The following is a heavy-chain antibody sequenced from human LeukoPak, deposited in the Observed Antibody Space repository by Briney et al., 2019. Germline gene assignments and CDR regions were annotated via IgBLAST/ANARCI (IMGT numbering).Heavy chain of an antibody. V-gene: IGHV3-23*01. CDR1: GFTFSDYA. J-gene: IGHJ4*02. CDR2: LSGSGTTT. Sequence: GGSLRLSCAASGFTFSDYAMSWFRQVPGKGLEWVSTLSGSGTTTFYANSVKGRFTISRDSSKNTLYLQMNNLRAADTALYYCTKDYDTVGYYSSDYWGQGTLVTVSS. CDR3: TKDYDTVGYYSSDY. D-gene: IGHD3-22*01.